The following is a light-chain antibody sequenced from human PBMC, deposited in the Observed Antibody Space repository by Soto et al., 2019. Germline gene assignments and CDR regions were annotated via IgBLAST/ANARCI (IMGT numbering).Light chain of an antibody. J-gene: IGKJ5*01. CDR2: DAS. Sequence: DIVLKPAPGTLCLSAGERATLSCRASQSVSSYLAWYQQKPGQAPRLLIYDASNRATGIPARFSGSGSGTDFTLTISSLEPEDFAVYYCQQRSNWTPITFGQGTRLEIK. CDR3: QQRSNWTPIT. CDR1: QSVSSY. V-gene: IGKV3-11*01.